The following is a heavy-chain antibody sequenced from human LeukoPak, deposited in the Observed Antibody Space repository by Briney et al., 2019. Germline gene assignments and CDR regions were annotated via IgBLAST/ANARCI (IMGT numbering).Heavy chain of an antibody. Sequence: GGSLRLSCAASGFTFSNHWMHWVRQAPGKGLVWVSVIYSGGSRYYADSVKGRFTISRDNSKNTLYLQMNSLRAEDTAVYYCARDLAFDIWGQGTMVTVSS. J-gene: IGHJ3*02. CDR3: ARDLAFDI. CDR2: IYSGGSR. V-gene: IGHV3-53*05. CDR1: GFTFSNHW.